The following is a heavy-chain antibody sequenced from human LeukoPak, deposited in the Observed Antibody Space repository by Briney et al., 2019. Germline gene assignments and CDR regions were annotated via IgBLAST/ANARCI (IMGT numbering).Heavy chain of an antibody. V-gene: IGHV3-23*01. CDR1: GFTFTNYG. Sequence: GGSLRLSCAASGFTFTNYGMSWVRQAPGKGLEWVSSISGSGGSTYYADSVKGRFTISRDNAKNSLYLQMNSLRAEDTAVYYCASTPIAARLDYWGQGTLVTVSS. CDR2: ISGSGGST. CDR3: ASTPIAARLDY. J-gene: IGHJ4*02. D-gene: IGHD6-6*01.